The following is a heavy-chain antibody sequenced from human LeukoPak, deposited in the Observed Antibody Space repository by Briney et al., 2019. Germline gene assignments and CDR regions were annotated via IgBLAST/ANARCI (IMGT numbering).Heavy chain of an antibody. CDR3: ARGPGGIAAADYG. V-gene: IGHV3-30-3*01. CDR2: ISYDGSNR. CDR1: GFTFSGYA. Sequence: GGSLSLSCAASGFTFSGYAMHWVRQAPGKGLEWVAVISYDGSNRYYADSVTGRFTISRDNSKNTLYLQMNSLRAEDTAVYYCARGPGGIAAADYGWGHGTLVTVSS. D-gene: IGHD6-13*01. J-gene: IGHJ4*01.